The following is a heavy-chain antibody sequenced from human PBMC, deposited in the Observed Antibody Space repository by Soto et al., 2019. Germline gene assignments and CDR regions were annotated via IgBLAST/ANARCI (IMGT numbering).Heavy chain of an antibody. Sequence: ASVKVSCKVSGYTLTELSMHWVRQAPGKGLEWMGGFDPEDGETIYAQKFQGRVTMTEDTSTDTAYMELSSLRSEDTAVYYCATRAEGYYGMDVWGQGTTVTVSS. V-gene: IGHV1-24*01. CDR1: GYTLTELS. CDR2: FDPEDGET. J-gene: IGHJ6*02. CDR3: ATRAEGYYGMDV.